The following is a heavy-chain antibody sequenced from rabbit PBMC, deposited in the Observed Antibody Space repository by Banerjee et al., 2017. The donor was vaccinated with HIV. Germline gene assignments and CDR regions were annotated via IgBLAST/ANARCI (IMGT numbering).Heavy chain of an antibody. CDR2: IFTGGGTT. V-gene: IGHV1S47*01. CDR3: ARGAGYTGYDYWYFAL. D-gene: IGHD7-1*01. Sequence: QEQLVESGGGLVQPEGSLTLTCKASGFDFSNNAMCWVRQAPGKGPEWIACIFTGGGTTYYASWVNGRFTISRSTSLNTVDLRMTSLTAADTATYFCARGAGYTGYDYWYFALWGQGTLVTVS. J-gene: IGHJ4*01. CDR1: GFDFSNNA.